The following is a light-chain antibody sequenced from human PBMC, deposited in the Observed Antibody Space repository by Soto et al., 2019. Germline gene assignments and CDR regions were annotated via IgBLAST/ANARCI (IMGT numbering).Light chain of an antibody. CDR3: QVWDSTSAQHV. J-gene: IGLJ1*01. Sequence: SYELTQPPSVPVAPGQTARISCEGDNIGSKSVYWHQQKPGQAPVLVVYDDRDRPSGIPERFSGSNSGNTATLTINRVEAGDEADYYCQVWDSTSAQHVFGTGTKVTVL. CDR1: NIGSKS. CDR2: DDR. V-gene: IGLV3-21*02.